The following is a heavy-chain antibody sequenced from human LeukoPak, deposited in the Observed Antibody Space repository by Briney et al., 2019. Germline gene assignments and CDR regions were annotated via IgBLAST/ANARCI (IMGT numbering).Heavy chain of an antibody. CDR1: GFTFSSYG. V-gene: IGHV3-30*18. CDR3: AKDGTVAATLHYYYYMDV. D-gene: IGHD2-15*01. J-gene: IGHJ6*03. CDR2: ISYDGSNK. Sequence: SGGSLRLSCAASGFTFSSYGMHWVRQAPGKGLEWVAVISYDGSNKYYADSVKGRFTISRDNSKNTLYLQMNSLRAEDTAVYYCAKDGTVAATLHYYYYMDVWGKGTTVTISS.